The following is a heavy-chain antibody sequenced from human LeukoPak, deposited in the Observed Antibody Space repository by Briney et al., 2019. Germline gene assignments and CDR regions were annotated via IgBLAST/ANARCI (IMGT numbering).Heavy chain of an antibody. CDR2: ITPIFGTA. V-gene: IGHV1-69*06. CDR1: GGTFSNYG. Sequence: ASVKVSCKASGGTFSNYGINWVRQAPGQGLEWMGGITPIFGTANYVQKFQGRVTITADKSTSTAYRELSRLRSEDTATYYCARASSDDTAMATPFAYWGQGTLVIVSS. J-gene: IGHJ4*02. CDR3: ARASSDDTAMATPFAY. D-gene: IGHD5-18*01.